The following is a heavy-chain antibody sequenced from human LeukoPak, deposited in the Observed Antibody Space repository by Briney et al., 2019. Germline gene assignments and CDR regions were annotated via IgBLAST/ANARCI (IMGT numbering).Heavy chain of an antibody. J-gene: IGHJ4*02. CDR3: AKESSGWYSDY. CDR2: ISYDGRNK. Sequence: GRSLRLSCAASGFTFSTYGMHWVRQAPGKGLEWVAVISYDGRNKYYADSVKGRFTISRDNSKNTLYLQMNSLRAEDTAVYYCAKESSGWYSDYWGQGTLVTVSS. V-gene: IGHV3-30*18. CDR1: GFTFSTYG. D-gene: IGHD6-19*01.